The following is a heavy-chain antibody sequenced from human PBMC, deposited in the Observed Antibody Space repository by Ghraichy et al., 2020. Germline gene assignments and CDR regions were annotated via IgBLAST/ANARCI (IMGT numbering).Heavy chain of an antibody. Sequence: GESLNISCAASGFTFTTYSMHWVRQAPGKGLEWVAVISHDGNSKYYADSVKGRFTISRDNSRNTVYLQMNSLRVDDTAVYYCARDIKSSSWSYYFYAMDVWGQGTTVTVSS. D-gene: IGHD6-13*01. CDR2: ISHDGNSK. CDR1: GFTFTTYS. CDR3: ARDIKSSSWSYYFYAMDV. V-gene: IGHV3-30-3*01. J-gene: IGHJ6*02.